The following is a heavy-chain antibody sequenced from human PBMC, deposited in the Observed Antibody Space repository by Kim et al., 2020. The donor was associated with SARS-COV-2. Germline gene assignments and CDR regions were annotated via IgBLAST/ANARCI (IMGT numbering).Heavy chain of an antibody. Sequence: GGGTYYAASVKGRFIISRDNSKNTLYLQMNSLRAEDTAVYYCAKSGQFDCWGQGTLVTVSS. J-gene: IGHJ4*02. CDR2: GGGT. V-gene: IGHV3-23*01. CDR3: AKSGQFDC. D-gene: IGHD3-10*01.